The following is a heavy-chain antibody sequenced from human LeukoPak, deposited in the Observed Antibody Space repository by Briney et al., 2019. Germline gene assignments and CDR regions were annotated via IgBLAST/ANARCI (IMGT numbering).Heavy chain of an antibody. CDR1: GGSISSYY. Sequence: SETLSLTCTVSGGSISSYYWSWIRQPPGKGLEWIGYIYYSGSTNYNPSLKSRVTISVDTSKNQFSLKLSSVTAADTAVYYCARGGLSSSWPFSYYYYMDVWGKGTTVTISS. CDR2: IYYSGST. CDR3: ARGGLSSSWPFSYYYYMDV. J-gene: IGHJ6*03. D-gene: IGHD6-13*01. V-gene: IGHV4-59*01.